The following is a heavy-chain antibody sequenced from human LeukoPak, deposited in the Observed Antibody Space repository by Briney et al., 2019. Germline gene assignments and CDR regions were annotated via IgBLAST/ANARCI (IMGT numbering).Heavy chain of an antibody. D-gene: IGHD6-6*01. CDR2: LSYDGSEE. CDR3: SRGAYGSSYSYLDY. V-gene: IGHV3-30-3*01. J-gene: IGHJ4*02. CDR1: GFTLSSYA. Sequence: PGGSLRLSCAVSGFTLSSYAVHWVRQAPGKGLEWVAVLSYDGSEENYGESVKGRFTISRGNSKNTVFLQMNSLRDDDTAVYYCSRGAYGSSYSYLDYWGQGTLVTVSS.